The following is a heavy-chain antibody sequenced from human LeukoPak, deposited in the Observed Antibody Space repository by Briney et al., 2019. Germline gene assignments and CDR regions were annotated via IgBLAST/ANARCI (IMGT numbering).Heavy chain of an antibody. CDR2: ISAYNGNT. CDR1: GYTFPSNY. Sequence: ASVKVSCKAFGYTFPSNYMHWVRQAPGQGLEWMGWISAYNGNTNYAQKLQGRVTMTTDTSTSTAYMELRSLRSDDTAVYYCAREFLYSSSDWFDPWGQGTLVTVSS. CDR3: AREFLYSSSDWFDP. J-gene: IGHJ5*02. V-gene: IGHV1-18*04. D-gene: IGHD6-13*01.